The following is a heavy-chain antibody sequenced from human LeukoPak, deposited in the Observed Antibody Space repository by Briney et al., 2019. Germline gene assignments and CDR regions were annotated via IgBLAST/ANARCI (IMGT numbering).Heavy chain of an antibody. Sequence: GGSLRLSCAASGFTFSNYWMHWVRQAPGKGLEYVSAISSSGGSTYYADSVKGRFTISRDNSKDTLYLQMSSLRAEDTTVYYCVKSAGFDWLSPLDAFDIWGQGTMVTVSS. V-gene: IGHV3-64D*06. CDR2: ISSSGGST. CDR1: GFTFSNYW. D-gene: IGHD3-9*01. J-gene: IGHJ3*02. CDR3: VKSAGFDWLSPLDAFDI.